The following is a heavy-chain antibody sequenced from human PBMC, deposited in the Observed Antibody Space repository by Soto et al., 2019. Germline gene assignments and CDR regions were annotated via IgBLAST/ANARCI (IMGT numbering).Heavy chain of an antibody. CDR3: ARYYGDYEYFDY. V-gene: IGHV3-33*01. Sequence: GVSLRLSCAASGFTFSSYGMHWVRQAPGKGLEWVAVIWYDGSNKYYADSVKGRFTISRDNSKNTLYLQMNSLRAADTAVYYCARYYGDYEYFDYWGQGTLVTVSS. D-gene: IGHD4-17*01. CDR1: GFTFSSYG. J-gene: IGHJ4*02. CDR2: IWYDGSNK.